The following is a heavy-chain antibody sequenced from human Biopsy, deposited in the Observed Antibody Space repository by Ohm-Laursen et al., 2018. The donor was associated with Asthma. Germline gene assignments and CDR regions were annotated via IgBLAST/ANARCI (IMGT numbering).Heavy chain of an antibody. Sequence: LRLSCSASGFTFGDYWMSWVRQVPGKGLEWVANIKHDGSEKNHVDSLKGRFTISRDNAKNLLFLQMNSLRAEDTAVYYCARTFHFWSPYHAEHYQLWGQGTLVTVSS. CDR3: ARTFHFWSPYHAEHYQL. J-gene: IGHJ1*01. D-gene: IGHD3-3*01. CDR2: IKHDGSEK. CDR1: GFTFGDYW. V-gene: IGHV3-7*01.